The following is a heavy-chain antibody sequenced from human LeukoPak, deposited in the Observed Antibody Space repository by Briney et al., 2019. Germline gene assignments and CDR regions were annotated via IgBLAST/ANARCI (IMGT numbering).Heavy chain of an antibody. CDR1: GFTFSSYS. V-gene: IGHV3-21*01. J-gene: IGHJ4*02. Sequence: GGSLRLSCVASGFTFSSYSMNWVRQAPGKGLEWVSSISSSNSYIYYADSVKGRFTISRDNAKNSLYLQMNSLRAEDTAVYYCARMSDSSGYYQYYFDYWGQGTLVTVSS. CDR3: ARMSDSSGYYQYYFDY. CDR2: ISSSNSYI. D-gene: IGHD3-22*01.